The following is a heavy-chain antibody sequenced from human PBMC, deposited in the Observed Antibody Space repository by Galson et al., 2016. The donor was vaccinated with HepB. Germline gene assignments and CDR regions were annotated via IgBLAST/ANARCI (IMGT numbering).Heavy chain of an antibody. CDR3: ASVRGGCSSSSCYLES. J-gene: IGHJ4*03. CDR1: GDSISSNYW. V-gene: IGHV4-4*02. Sequence: SETLSLTCTVSGDSISSNYWWTWVRQPPGKGLEWIGEIYHSGTTYYNPSPKSRVTISVDKSKNHFSLSLTSVTAADTALYYCASVRGGCSSSSCYLESWGQGTLVTVSS. CDR2: IYHSGTT. D-gene: IGHD6-13*01.